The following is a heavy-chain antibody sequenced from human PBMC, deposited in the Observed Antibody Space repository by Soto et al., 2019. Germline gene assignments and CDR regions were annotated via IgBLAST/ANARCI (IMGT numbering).Heavy chain of an antibody. CDR1: GFTFGSYA. CDR3: ARGGDYGDLYYWYFDL. D-gene: IGHD4-17*01. Sequence: QVQLVESGGGVVQPGRSLRLSCAASGFTFGSYAMHWVRQAPGKGLEWVAVISYDGSNKYYADSVKGRFTISRDNSKNTLYLQMNSLRAEDTAVYYCARGGDYGDLYYWYFDLWGRGTLVTVSS. V-gene: IGHV3-30-3*01. J-gene: IGHJ2*01. CDR2: ISYDGSNK.